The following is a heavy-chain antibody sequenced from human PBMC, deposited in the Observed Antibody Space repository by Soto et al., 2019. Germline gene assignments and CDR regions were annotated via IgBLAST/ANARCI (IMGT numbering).Heavy chain of an antibody. CDR1: GFTFTSSA. J-gene: IGHJ3*02. Sequence: SVKVSCKASGFTFTSSAMQWVRQARGQRLEWIGWIVVGSGNTNYAQKFQERVTITRDMSTSTAYMELSSLRSEDTAVYYCAAMGLELGLDAFDIWGQGTMVTVSS. CDR3: AAMGLELGLDAFDI. D-gene: IGHD1-26*01. V-gene: IGHV1-58*02. CDR2: IVVGSGNT.